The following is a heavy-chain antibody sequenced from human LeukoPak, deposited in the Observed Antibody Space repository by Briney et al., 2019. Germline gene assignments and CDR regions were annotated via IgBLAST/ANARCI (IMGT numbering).Heavy chain of an antibody. Sequence: TGGSLRLSCAASGFTVSRNYMNWVRQAPGKGLEWVSVIYSGGSTYYADSVKGRFTISRDDSKKTVYLQMNSPRAEDTAVYYCARESDILTGYPFDYWGQGTLVTVSS. CDR3: ARESDILTGYPFDY. J-gene: IGHJ4*02. CDR1: GFTVSRNY. V-gene: IGHV3-66*01. D-gene: IGHD3-9*01. CDR2: IYSGGST.